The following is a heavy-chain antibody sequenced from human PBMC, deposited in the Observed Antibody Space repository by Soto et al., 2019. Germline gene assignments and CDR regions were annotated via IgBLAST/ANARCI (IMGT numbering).Heavy chain of an antibody. D-gene: IGHD3-22*01. J-gene: IGHJ4*02. Sequence: EVQLVESGGGLVQPGGSLRLSCAASGFTFSSYSMNWVRQAPGKGLEWVSYISSSSSTIYYADSVKGRFTISRDNAKNSLYLQMNSLRAEDTAVYYCARGAFYYDGSGCDYWGQGTLVTVSS. CDR2: ISSSSSTI. CDR1: GFTFSSYS. CDR3: ARGAFYYDGSGCDY. V-gene: IGHV3-48*01.